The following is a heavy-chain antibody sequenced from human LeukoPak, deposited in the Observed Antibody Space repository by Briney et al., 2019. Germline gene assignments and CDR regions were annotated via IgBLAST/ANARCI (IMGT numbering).Heavy chain of an antibody. CDR1: GGTFSSYA. V-gene: IGHV1-69*05. D-gene: IGHD4-11*01. Sequence: SVKVSCKASGGTFSSYAISWVRQAPGQGLEWMGGIIPIFGTANYAQKFQGRVTITTDESTSTAYMELSSLRSEDTAVYYCARSSNYYYYMDVWGKGTTVTVSS. CDR2: IIPIFGTA. J-gene: IGHJ6*03. CDR3: ARSSNYYYYMDV.